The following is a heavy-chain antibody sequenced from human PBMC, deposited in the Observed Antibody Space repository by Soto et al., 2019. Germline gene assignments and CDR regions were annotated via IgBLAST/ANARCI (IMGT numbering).Heavy chain of an antibody. CDR3: ASRITIFGVVPYGMDV. D-gene: IGHD3-3*01. CDR1: GGTFSSYA. CDR2: IIPIFGTA. J-gene: IGHJ6*02. V-gene: IGHV1-69*13. Sequence: SVKVSCQASGGTFSSYAISWVRQAPGQGLEWLGGIIPIFGTANYAQKFQGRVTITADESTSTAYMELSSLRSEDTAVYYCASRITIFGVVPYGMDVWGQGTTVTVSS.